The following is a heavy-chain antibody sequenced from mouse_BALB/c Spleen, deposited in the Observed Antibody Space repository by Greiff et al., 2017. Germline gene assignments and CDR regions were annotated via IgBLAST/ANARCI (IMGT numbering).Heavy chain of an antibody. CDR3: AREGNYAMDY. Sequence: QVQLQQSGPELVKPGASVKISCKASGYAFSSSWMNWVKQRPGQGLEWIGRIYPGDGDTNYNGKFKGKATLTADKSSSTAYMQLSSLTSVDSAVYFCAREGNYAMDYWGQGTSVTVSS. V-gene: IGHV1-82*01. CDR2: IYPGDGDT. J-gene: IGHJ4*01. CDR1: GYAFSSSW.